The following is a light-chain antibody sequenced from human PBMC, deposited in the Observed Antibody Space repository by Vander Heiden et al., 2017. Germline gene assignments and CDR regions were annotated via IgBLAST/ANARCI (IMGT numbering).Light chain of an antibody. J-gene: IGKJ2*02. CDR3: QQDDNLPCT. V-gene: IGKV1-33*01. Sequence: DIQMTKSPSALSASVGDRVTSTCQASQDISNYLNWYQQKPGKAPKLLIYDASNLETGVPSRFSGSGSGTDFTFTISSLQPEDVATYYCQQDDNLPCTFGQGTKMEIK. CDR1: QDISNY. CDR2: DAS.